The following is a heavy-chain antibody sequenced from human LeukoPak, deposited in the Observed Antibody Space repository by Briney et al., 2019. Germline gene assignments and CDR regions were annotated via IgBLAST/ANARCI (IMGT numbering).Heavy chain of an antibody. CDR2: IHSRGSTT. CDR1: GFTFDDYG. CDR3: ARDSPIAYGVPGEASSDY. D-gene: IGHD4-17*01. Sequence: GGSLRLSCAASGFTFDDYGMSWVRQAPGKGLEWISYIHSRGSTTYYADSVKGRFTIPRDNAKNSLFLQMNSLSVEDTAVYYCARDSPIAYGVPGEASSDYWGQGTLVTVSS. J-gene: IGHJ4*02. V-gene: IGHV3-11*01.